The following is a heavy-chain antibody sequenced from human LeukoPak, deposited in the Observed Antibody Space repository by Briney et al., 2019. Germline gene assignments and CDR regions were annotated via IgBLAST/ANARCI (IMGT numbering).Heavy chain of an antibody. CDR3: PKGYRRELYPPSIDY. CDR2: ISYDGSNK. D-gene: IGHD1-26*01. Sequence: HPGRSLRLSCAASGFTFRRYGMHWVRQAPGKGLEWVAVISYDGSNKYYADSVKGRVTLSRDSSKNTLYLQMNSLRAEDTAVYYCPKGYRRELYPPSIDYWGQGTLVTVSS. J-gene: IGHJ4*02. CDR1: GFTFRRYG. V-gene: IGHV3-30*18.